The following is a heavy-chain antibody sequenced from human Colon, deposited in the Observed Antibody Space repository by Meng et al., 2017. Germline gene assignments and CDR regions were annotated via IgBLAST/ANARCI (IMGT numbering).Heavy chain of an antibody. CDR1: GFTFSCYW. Sequence: VQLVESGGGVVQSGGSLRLACTASGFTFSCYWMHWVRQVPGKGLVWVSHISSDGSGTTYADSVQGRFTSSRDNAKNTVYLQMNSLRAEDTAVYFCARDDPGVGIDFWGQGTLVTVSS. V-gene: IGHV3-74*03. J-gene: IGHJ4*02. D-gene: IGHD1-26*01. CDR2: ISSDGSGT. CDR3: ARDDPGVGIDF.